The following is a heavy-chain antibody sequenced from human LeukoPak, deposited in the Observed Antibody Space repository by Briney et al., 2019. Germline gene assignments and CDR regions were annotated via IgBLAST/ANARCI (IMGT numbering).Heavy chain of an antibody. J-gene: IGHJ4*02. CDR3: ARSAAAGRCFDY. D-gene: IGHD6-13*01. CDR1: GFTFDDYA. V-gene: IGHV3-9*01. Sequence: PGGSLRLSCAASGFTFDDYAMHWVRQAPGKGLEWVSGISWNSGSIGYADSVKGRFTISRDNAENSLYLQMNSLRAEDTAVYYFARSAAAGRCFDYWGQGTLVTVSS. CDR2: ISWNSGSI.